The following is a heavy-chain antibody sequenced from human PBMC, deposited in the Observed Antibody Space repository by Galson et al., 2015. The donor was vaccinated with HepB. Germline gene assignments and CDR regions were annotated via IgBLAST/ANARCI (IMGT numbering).Heavy chain of an antibody. J-gene: IGHJ4*02. V-gene: IGHV3-23*01. CDR1: GFTFSSYA. CDR2: ISGSGGST. Sequence: SLRLSCAASGFTFSSYAMSWVRQAPGKGLEWVSAISGSGGSTYYADSVKGRFTISRDNSKNTLYLQMNSLRAEDTAIYYCAKIRSDVTGSSQVGDYWGQGTLVTVAS. CDR3: AKIRSDVTGSSQVGDY. D-gene: IGHD2-8*02.